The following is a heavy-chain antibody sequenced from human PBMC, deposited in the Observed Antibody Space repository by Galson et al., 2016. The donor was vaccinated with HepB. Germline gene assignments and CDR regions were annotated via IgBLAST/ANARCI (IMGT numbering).Heavy chain of an antibody. CDR3: ARSGVWGTHRSPDY. CDR2: LSGSGDVT. V-gene: IGHV3-23*01. J-gene: IGHJ4*02. Sequence: SLRLSCAASGFPFSPYAMSWIRQPPGKGLEWDSTLSGSGDVTHHADSVEGRFTISRDNSKNTLYLQMNSLRVEDTALYYCARSGVWGTHRSPDYWGQGTLVTVSS. CDR1: GFPFSPYA. D-gene: IGHD3-16*02.